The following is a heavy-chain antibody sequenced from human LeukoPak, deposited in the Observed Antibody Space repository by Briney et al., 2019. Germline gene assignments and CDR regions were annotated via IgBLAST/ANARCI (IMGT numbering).Heavy chain of an antibody. V-gene: IGHV4-39*01. CDR3: AKTMPNSSGWPDFDY. Sequence: SSETLSLTCTVSGGSISSSSYYWGWIRQPPGKGLEWIGSIYYSGSTYYNPSLKSRVTISVDTSKNQFSLKLSSVTAADTAVYYCAKTMPNSSGWPDFDYWGQGTLVTVSS. J-gene: IGHJ4*02. D-gene: IGHD6-19*01. CDR2: IYYSGST. CDR1: GGSISSSSYY.